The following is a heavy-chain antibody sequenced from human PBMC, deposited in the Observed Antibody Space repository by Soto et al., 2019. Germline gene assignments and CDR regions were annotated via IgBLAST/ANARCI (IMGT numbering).Heavy chain of an antibody. V-gene: IGHV3-21*01. CDR3: AGDLGYCSSTSCYYNWFDP. J-gene: IGHJ5*02. D-gene: IGHD2-2*01. Sequence: EVQLVESGGGLVKPGGSLRLSCAASGFTFSSYSMNWVRQAPGKGLEWVSSISSSSSYIYYADSVKGRFTISRDNAKNSLYLQMNSLRAEDTAVYYCAGDLGYCSSTSCYYNWFDPWGQGTLVTVSS. CDR1: GFTFSSYS. CDR2: ISSSSSYI.